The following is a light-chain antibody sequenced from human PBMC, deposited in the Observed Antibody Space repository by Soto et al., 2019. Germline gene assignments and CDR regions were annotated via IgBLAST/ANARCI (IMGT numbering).Light chain of an antibody. CDR3: QQRSNFIT. CDR2: DAS. V-gene: IGKV3-11*01. CDR1: QSVSSY. Sequence: EIVLTQSPATLSLSPGEGATLSCRASQSVSSYLAWYKQKPGQAPRLLIYDASNRATGIPARLSGSWSGTEFTLTISSIEPEDFAVYYCQQRSNFITFGPGTRLEIK. J-gene: IGKJ5*01.